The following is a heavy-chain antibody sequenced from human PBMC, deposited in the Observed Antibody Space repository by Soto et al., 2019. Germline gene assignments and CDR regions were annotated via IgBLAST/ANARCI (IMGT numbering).Heavy chain of an antibody. Sequence: ASVKVSCKASGYTFTGYYIHWVRQAPGQGLEWMGWINPSGGSTSYAQKFQGRVTMTRDTSTSTVYMELSSLRSEDTAVYYCARDFIRRDTAMVFFDYWGQGTLVTVSS. D-gene: IGHD5-18*01. CDR3: ARDFIRRDTAMVFFDY. CDR2: INPSGGST. J-gene: IGHJ4*02. CDR1: GYTFTGYY. V-gene: IGHV1-46*03.